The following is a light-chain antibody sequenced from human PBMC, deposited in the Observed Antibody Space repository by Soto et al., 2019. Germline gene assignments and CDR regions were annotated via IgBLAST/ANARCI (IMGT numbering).Light chain of an antibody. CDR1: SSDVGGYNY. CDR3: SSYTSSSTLSVV. Sequence: QSALTQPASVSGSPGQSITISCTGTSSDVGGYNYVSWYQQHPGKAPKLMIYGVTNRPSGVSNRLSGSKSANTASLTISGLQAEDEADHYCSSYTSSSTLSVVFGGGTKLTVL. V-gene: IGLV2-14*01. CDR2: GVT. J-gene: IGLJ2*01.